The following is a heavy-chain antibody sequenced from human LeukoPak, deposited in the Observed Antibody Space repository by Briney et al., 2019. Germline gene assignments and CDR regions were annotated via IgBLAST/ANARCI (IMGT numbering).Heavy chain of an antibody. J-gene: IGHJ5*02. Sequence: ASVKVSCKASAYTFTDYAINWVRQAPGQGLEWMGWISAYNDNTNYAQKLQGRVTMTTDTSTSTAYMELRSLRSDDTAVYYCARGVVVAANWFDPWGQGTLVTVSS. CDR1: AYTFTDYA. D-gene: IGHD2-15*01. CDR3: ARGVVVAANWFDP. CDR2: ISAYNDNT. V-gene: IGHV1-18*01.